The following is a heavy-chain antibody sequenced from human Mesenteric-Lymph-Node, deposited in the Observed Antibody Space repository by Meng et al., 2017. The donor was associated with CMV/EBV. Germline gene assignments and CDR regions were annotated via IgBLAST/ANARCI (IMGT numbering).Heavy chain of an antibody. Sequence: RGSLRLSCAASGFTFSSYSMNWVRQAPGKGLEWVSSISSSSSYIYYADSVKGRFTISRDNAKNSLYLQMNSLRAEDTAVYYCARVAPCSSTSCYGGRPMDVWGQGTTVTVSS. CDR1: GFTFSSYS. D-gene: IGHD2-2*01. CDR2: ISSSSSYI. V-gene: IGHV3-21*01. J-gene: IGHJ6*02. CDR3: ARVAPCSSTSCYGGRPMDV.